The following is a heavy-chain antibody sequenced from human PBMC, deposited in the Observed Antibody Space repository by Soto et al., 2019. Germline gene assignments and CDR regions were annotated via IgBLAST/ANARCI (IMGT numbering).Heavy chain of an antibody. D-gene: IGHD3-3*01. CDR1: GYIFTNYA. CDR3: ARDGRAFSIFGETMDV. CDR2: ISAYHGDT. V-gene: IGHV1-18*01. Sequence: VHLLQSGGEVKKPGASVKVSCKTSGYIFTNYAIHWVRQAPGQGLEWMGWISAYHGDTKYAQRFQGRLTVTTDPSTTTAYMERGSLRSDDTAVYYCARDGRAFSIFGETMDVWGQGTAVTVSS. J-gene: IGHJ6*02.